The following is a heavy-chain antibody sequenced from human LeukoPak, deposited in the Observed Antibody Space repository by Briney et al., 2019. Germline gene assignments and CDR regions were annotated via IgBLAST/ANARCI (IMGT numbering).Heavy chain of an antibody. CDR2: INPNSGGT. J-gene: IGHJ4*02. V-gene: IGHV1-2*02. CDR1: GYTFTGYY. CDR3: ARGDCSGGSCPPEPFDY. D-gene: IGHD2-15*01. Sequence: ASVKVSCKASGYTFTGYYMRWVRQAPGQGLEWMGWINPNSGGTNYAQKFQGRVTMTRDTSISTVYMELSSLRSEDTAVYYCARGDCSGGSCPPEPFDYWGQGTLVTVSS.